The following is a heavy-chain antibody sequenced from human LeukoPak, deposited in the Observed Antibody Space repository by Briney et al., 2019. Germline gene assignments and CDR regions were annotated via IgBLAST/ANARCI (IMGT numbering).Heavy chain of an antibody. CDR3: AKQWLVGI. D-gene: IGHD6-19*01. J-gene: IGHJ4*02. V-gene: IGHV3-23*01. CDR2: LSETGDTT. Sequence: GGSLRLSCAASGFSFSDHAMNWVRQAPGKGLERVSSLSETGDTTDYADSVKGRFTISRDNSKNTLYLQMNSLRPDDTAVYYCAKQWLVGIWGQGTQVTVSS. CDR1: GFSFSDHA.